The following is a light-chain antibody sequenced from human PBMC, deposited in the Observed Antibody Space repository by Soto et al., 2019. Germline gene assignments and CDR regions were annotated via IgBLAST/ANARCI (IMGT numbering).Light chain of an antibody. CDR3: SSYAGSTPYV. V-gene: IGLV2-8*01. CDR2: EVS. J-gene: IGLJ1*01. Sequence: QSALTQPPSASGSPGESVTISCTGTSSDVGGYNFVSWYQQYPGKAPKLMIYEVSKRPSGVPDRFSGSKSGNTASLTVSGLQAEDEADYYCSSYAGSTPYVFGNGTKVTV. CDR1: SSDVGGYNF.